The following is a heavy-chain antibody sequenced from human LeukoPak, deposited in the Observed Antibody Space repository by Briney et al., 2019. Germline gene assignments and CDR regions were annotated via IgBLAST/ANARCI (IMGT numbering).Heavy chain of an antibody. CDR1: GFTFSSYW. Sequence: GGSLRLSCAASGFTFSSYWMHWVRQAPGKGLVWVSRINSDGSSTSYADSVRGRFSISRDNAKNTLYMQMNSLRAEDTAVYYCARGLSGYASSLGYWGQGTLVTVSA. CDR2: INSDGSST. V-gene: IGHV3-74*01. CDR3: ARGLSGYASSLGY. D-gene: IGHD6-6*01. J-gene: IGHJ4*02.